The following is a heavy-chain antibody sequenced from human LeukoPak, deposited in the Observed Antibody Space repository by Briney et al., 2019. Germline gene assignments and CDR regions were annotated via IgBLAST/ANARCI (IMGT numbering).Heavy chain of an antibody. D-gene: IGHD4-17*01. CDR2: IYYSGST. J-gene: IGHJ3*02. CDR3: WLRFTVTRPYDALDI. V-gene: IGHV4-39*01. Sequence: ASETLSLTCTVSGGSISSSSYYWGWIRQPPGKGLEWIGSIYYSGSTYYNPSLKSRVTISVDTSKNQFSLKLSSVTAADTAVYYCWLRFTVTRPYDALDIWGQGTMVTVSS. CDR1: GGSISSSSYY.